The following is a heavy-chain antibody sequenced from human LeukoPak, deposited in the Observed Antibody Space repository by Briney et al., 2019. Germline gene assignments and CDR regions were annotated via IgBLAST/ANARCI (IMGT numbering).Heavy chain of an antibody. Sequence: SETLSLTCTVSGGSISSSYWNWIRQFAGKGLEWIAIIYPSGGTNYNPSLKSRVTMSVDMSKNQFSLKVNSVTAADTAIYYCATKTAGGAFDTWGQGTMVTVSS. V-gene: IGHV4-4*07. CDR2: IYPSGGT. CDR1: GGSISSSY. D-gene: IGHD1-1*01. J-gene: IGHJ3*02. CDR3: ATKTAGGAFDT.